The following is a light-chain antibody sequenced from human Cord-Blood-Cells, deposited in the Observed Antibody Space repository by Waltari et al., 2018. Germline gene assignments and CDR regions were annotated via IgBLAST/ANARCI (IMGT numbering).Light chain of an antibody. CDR3: SSYAGSNSYVV. CDR1: SSDVGGYNY. V-gene: IGLV2-8*01. J-gene: IGLJ2*01. CDR2: EVS. Sequence: QSALTQPPSASGSPGQSVTIPSTGTSSDVGGYNYVSWYQQHPGKAPKLMIYEVSKRPSGVPDRFSGSKSGNTASLTVSGLQAEDEADYYCSSYAGSNSYVVFGGGTKLTVL.